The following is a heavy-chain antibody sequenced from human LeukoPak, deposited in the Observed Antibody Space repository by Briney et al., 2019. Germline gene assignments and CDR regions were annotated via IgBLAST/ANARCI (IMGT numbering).Heavy chain of an antibody. CDR2: INPHGGST. CDR3: ARDTTFGESPYYFDY. CDR1: GYIFTTYY. J-gene: IGHJ4*02. V-gene: IGHV1-46*01. Sequence: ASVKVSCKASGYIFTTYYMHWVRQAPGQGLEWVGIINPHGGSTSNAQKFQGRVTMTRDTSTSTVYMELSRLRFEDTAVYYCARDTTFGESPYYFDYWGQGTLVTVSS. D-gene: IGHD3-10*01.